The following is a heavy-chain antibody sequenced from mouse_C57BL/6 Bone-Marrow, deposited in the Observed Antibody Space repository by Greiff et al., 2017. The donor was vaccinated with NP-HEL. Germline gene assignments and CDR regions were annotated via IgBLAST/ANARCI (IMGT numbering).Heavy chain of an antibody. CDR3: ARGGFGTAQATRFAY. Sequence: EVQLQESGPELVKPGASVKISCKASGYSFTDYNMNWVKQSNGKSLEWIGVINPNYGTNSYNQKFKGKATLTVDQSSSTAYMQLNSLTSEDSAVYYCARGGFGTAQATRFAYWGQGTLVTVSA. V-gene: IGHV1-39*01. J-gene: IGHJ3*01. CDR2: INPNYGTN. D-gene: IGHD3-2*02. CDR1: GYSFTDYN.